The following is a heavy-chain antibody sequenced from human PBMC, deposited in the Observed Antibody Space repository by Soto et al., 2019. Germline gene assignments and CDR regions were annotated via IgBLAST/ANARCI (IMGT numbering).Heavy chain of an antibody. D-gene: IGHD6-19*01. J-gene: IGHJ4*02. CDR1: GYSFTSYW. V-gene: IGHV5-51*01. CDR3: TRKAGIAVDVFDY. Sequence: GESLKISCKGSGYSFTSYWIGWGRQMPGKGLEWMGIIYPGDSDTRYSPSVQGQVTISADKSISTAYLQWSSLKASDTAMYYCTRKAGIAVDVFDYWGQGTLVTVSS. CDR2: IYPGDSDT.